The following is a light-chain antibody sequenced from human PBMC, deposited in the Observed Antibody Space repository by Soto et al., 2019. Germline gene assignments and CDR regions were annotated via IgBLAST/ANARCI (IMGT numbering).Light chain of an antibody. V-gene: IGLV2-8*01. Sequence: QSVLTQPPSASGSPGQSVTISCTGTSSDVGGYNYVSWYQQHPGKAPKLMIYVVSKRPSGVPDRFSGSKSGNTASLTVSGLQAEDEADYYCSSYAGSNTHVVFGGGTKVTVL. CDR3: SSYAGSNTHVV. CDR2: VVS. CDR1: SSDVGGYNY. J-gene: IGLJ2*01.